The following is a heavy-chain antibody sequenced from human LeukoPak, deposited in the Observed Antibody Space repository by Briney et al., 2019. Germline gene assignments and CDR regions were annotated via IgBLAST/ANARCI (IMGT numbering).Heavy chain of an antibody. J-gene: IGHJ6*02. D-gene: IGHD4-11*01. CDR2: ISSSSSTI. CDR3: ARDPTVTTVYYYYGMDV. V-gene: IGHV3-48*01. Sequence: GGSLRLSCAASGFTLSSYSMNWVRQAPGKGLEWVSYISSSSSTIYYADSVKGRFTISRDNAKNSLYLQMNSLRAEDTAVYYCARDPTVTTVYYYYGMDVWGQGTTVTVSS. CDR1: GFTLSSYS.